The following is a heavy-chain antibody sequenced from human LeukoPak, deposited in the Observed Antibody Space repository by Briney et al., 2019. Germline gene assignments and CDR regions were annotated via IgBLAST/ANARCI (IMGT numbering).Heavy chain of an antibody. J-gene: IGHJ4*02. CDR1: GGSISSYY. CDR3: VKSGGYGLIDY. Sequence: PSETLPLTCSVSGGSISSYYWSWIRQPPGKGLEWIGYIYYSGSTNYNPSLQSRVTISIDMSKNQFSLRLSSVTAADTAMYYCVKSGGYGLIDYWGQGTLVTVSS. V-gene: IGHV4-59*08. CDR2: IYYSGST. D-gene: IGHD6-19*01.